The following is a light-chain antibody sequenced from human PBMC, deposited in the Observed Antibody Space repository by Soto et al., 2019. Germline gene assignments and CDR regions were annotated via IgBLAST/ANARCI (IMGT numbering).Light chain of an antibody. CDR3: AAWDDSLNGRV. Sequence: QSVLTQPPSASGTPGQRVTISCSGSNSNIGSNTVNWYQQLPGTAPKLLIYYDNQRPSGVPDRISGSKSGTSASLAISGLQSDDEADYYCAAWDDSLNGRVFGTGTKVTVL. CDR2: YDN. CDR1: NSNIGSNT. J-gene: IGLJ1*01. V-gene: IGLV1-44*01.